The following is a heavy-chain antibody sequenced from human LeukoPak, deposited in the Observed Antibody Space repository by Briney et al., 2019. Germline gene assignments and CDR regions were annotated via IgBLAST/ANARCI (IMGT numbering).Heavy chain of an antibody. CDR3: ARVPRDWTDGMNDAFDI. CDR1: GFTFSSYS. J-gene: IGHJ3*02. V-gene: IGHV3-48*01. CDR2: ISSSSSTI. D-gene: IGHD1-1*01. Sequence: GGSLRLSCAASGFTFSSYSMNWVRQAPGKGLEWVSYISSSSSTIYYADSVKGRFTISRDHATNSLYLQMNSLRAEDTAVYYCARVPRDWTDGMNDAFDIWGQGTMVTVSS.